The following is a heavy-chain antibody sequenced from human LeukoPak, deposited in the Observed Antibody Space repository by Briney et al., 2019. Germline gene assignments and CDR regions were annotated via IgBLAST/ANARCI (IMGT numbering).Heavy chain of an antibody. J-gene: IGHJ4*03. D-gene: IGHD2-15*01. CDR2: IYSGGST. CDR3: GRRYCSGGSCYLDS. V-gene: IGHV3-66*01. Sequence: GGSLRLACAASGCTVSSNYMTWVRQAPGRGLEWVSVIYSGGSTYYADSVKGRFTISRDNSKNTVYLQMNSLGAEDTAVYYCGRRYCSGGSCYLDSWGQGTLVTVSS. CDR1: GCTVSSNY.